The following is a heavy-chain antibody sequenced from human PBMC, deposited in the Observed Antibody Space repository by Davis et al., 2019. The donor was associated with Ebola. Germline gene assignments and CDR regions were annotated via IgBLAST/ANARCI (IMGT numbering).Heavy chain of an antibody. J-gene: IGHJ5*02. Sequence: GESLKISCAASGFTFSSYAMSWVRQAPGKGLEWVSAISGSGGSTYYADSVKGRFTISRDNSKNTLYLQMNSLRAEDTAVYYCAKSGYDYGDYRSWFDPWGQGTLVTVSS. V-gene: IGHV3-23*01. D-gene: IGHD4-17*01. CDR1: GFTFSSYA. CDR2: ISGSGGST. CDR3: AKSGYDYGDYRSWFDP.